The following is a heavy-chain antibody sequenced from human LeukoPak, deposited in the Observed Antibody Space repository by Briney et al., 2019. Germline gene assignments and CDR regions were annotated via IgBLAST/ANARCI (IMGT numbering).Heavy chain of an antibody. CDR3: AKRTVAGTSPPYYFDC. CDR2: ISGSGGST. D-gene: IGHD6-19*01. CDR1: GFTFSSYA. Sequence: GGSLRLSCAASGFTFSSYAMSWVRQAPGKGLEWVSAISGSGGSTYYADSVKGRFTISRDNSKSTLYLQMNSLRAEDTAVYYCAKRTVAGTSPPYYFDCWGQGTLVTVSS. V-gene: IGHV3-23*01. J-gene: IGHJ4*02.